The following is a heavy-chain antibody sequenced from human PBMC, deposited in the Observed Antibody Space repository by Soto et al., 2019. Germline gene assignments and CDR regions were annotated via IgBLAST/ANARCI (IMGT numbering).Heavy chain of an antibody. V-gene: IGHV3-7*01. J-gene: IGHJ6*02. CDR1: GFTFNSYW. Sequence: GGSLRLSCAASGFTFNSYWMSWVRQAPGKGLEWVANIKQDGSEKYYVDSVKGRFTISRDNAKNSLYLQMNSLRAEDTAVYYCARDRYSYYDFWSGSLPYYYYGMDVWDQGTTVTVSS. D-gene: IGHD3-3*01. CDR2: IKQDGSEK. CDR3: ARDRYSYYDFWSGSLPYYYYGMDV.